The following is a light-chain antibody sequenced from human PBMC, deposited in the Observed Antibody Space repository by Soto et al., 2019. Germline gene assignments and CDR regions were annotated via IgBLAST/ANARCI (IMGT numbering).Light chain of an antibody. CDR1: QSVSGSY. CDR2: GAS. CDR3: QQYGTSPRT. V-gene: IGKV3-20*01. Sequence: ESVLTQSPGTLSLSPGERATLSCRASQSVSGSYLAWYQQKPGQAPRLLIYGASSRATGIPDRFSGSGSGTDFTLTISRLEPEDFAVYYCQQYGTSPRTFGQGTKVDI. J-gene: IGKJ1*01.